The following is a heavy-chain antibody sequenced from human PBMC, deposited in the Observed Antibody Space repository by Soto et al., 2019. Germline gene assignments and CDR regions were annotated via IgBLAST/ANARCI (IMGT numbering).Heavy chain of an antibody. J-gene: IGHJ4*02. CDR3: ARGPRLLGFGEFGY. CDR2: INHSGST. CDR1: GGSFSGYY. Sequence: QVQLQQWGAGLLKPSETLSLTCAVYGGSFSGYYWSWIRQPPGKGLEWIGEINHSGSTNYNPSLKRRVTXXVXTXXNQSSLKLSSVTAAATAVYYCARGPRLLGFGEFGYWGQGTLVTVSS. V-gene: IGHV4-34*01. D-gene: IGHD3-10*01.